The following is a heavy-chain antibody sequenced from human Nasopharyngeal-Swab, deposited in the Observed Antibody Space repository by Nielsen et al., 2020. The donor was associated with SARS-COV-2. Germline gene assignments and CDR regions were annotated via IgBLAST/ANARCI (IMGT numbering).Heavy chain of an antibody. CDR2: ISRSGGTI. CDR1: GFTFSSYE. J-gene: IGHJ5*02. D-gene: IGHD3-22*01. V-gene: IGHV3-48*03. Sequence: GGSLRLSCAASGFTFSSYEMNWVRQVPGKGLEWVSYISRSGGTIYYADSVKGRFTISRDNAENSLYLQMNSLRAEDTAVYYCARGVYDSSGYYYPWGQGTLVTVSS. CDR3: ARGVYDSSGYYYP.